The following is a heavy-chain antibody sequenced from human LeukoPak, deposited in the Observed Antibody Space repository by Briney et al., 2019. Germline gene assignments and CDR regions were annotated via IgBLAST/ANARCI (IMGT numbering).Heavy chain of an antibody. J-gene: IGHJ4*02. CDR1: GGTFSSYA. D-gene: IGHD2-2*02. CDR3: AITQGVVPAAIPDSFDY. CDR2: IIPIFGTA. V-gene: IGHV1-69*05. Sequence: SVTVSCKASGGTFSSYAISWVRQAPGQGLEWMGGIIPIFGTANYAQKFQGRVTITTDESTSTAYMELSSLRSEDTAVYYCAITQGVVPAAIPDSFDYWGQGTLVTVSS.